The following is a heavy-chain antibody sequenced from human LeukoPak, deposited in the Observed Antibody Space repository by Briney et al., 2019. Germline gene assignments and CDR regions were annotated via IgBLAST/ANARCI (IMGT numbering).Heavy chain of an antibody. Sequence: PGGSLRLSCAASEFPFSDYWMHWVRQAPGKGLVWVSRSNSDERSTTYADSVKGRFTISRDNAKNTLYVQMNSLRAEDTAVYYCARAMLGAPYGMDVWGQGTTVTVSS. D-gene: IGHD1-26*01. CDR2: SNSDERST. CDR3: ARAMLGAPYGMDV. J-gene: IGHJ6*02. V-gene: IGHV3-74*01. CDR1: EFPFSDYW.